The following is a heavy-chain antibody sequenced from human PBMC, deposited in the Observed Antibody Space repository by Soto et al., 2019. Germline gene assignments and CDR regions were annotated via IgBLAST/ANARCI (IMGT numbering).Heavy chain of an antibody. CDR3: AKSWSGSHGAFDM. CDR2: ISYDGSNQ. Sequence: QVQLVESGGGVVQPGRSLRLSCAASGFIFSTYGMHWVRQAPGKGLEWVAVISYDGSNQYYEDSVKGRFTISRDNSKNTLYLQMNSLRVEDTAVYYCAKSWSGSHGAFDMWGQGTMFTVSA. CDR1: GFIFSTYG. V-gene: IGHV3-30*18. J-gene: IGHJ3*02. D-gene: IGHD2-8*02.